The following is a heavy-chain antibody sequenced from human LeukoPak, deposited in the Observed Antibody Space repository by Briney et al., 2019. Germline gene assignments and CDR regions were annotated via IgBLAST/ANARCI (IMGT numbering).Heavy chain of an antibody. Sequence: SETLSLTCTVSGGSISSYYWSWIRQPAGKGLEWIGRIYTSGSTNYNPSLKSRVTVSVDTSKNQFSLKLSSVTAADTAVYYCARGHYTVTNNWFDPWGQGTLVTVSS. V-gene: IGHV4-4*07. CDR3: ARGHYTVTNNWFDP. CDR2: IYTSGST. D-gene: IGHD4-11*01. CDR1: GGSISSYY. J-gene: IGHJ5*02.